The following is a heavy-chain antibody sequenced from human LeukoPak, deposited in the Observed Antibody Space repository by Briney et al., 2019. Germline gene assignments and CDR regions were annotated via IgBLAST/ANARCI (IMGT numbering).Heavy chain of an antibody. Sequence: PGRSLRLSCVASGFTFSGVWMTWVRQAPGKGLEWVANIKQDGSEKYYVDSVKGRFTISRDNAKNSLYLQMNSLRGEDTAVYYCARHRLNGGVDPWGQGTLVTVSS. V-gene: IGHV3-7*01. CDR3: ARHRLNGGVDP. CDR1: GFTFSGVW. J-gene: IGHJ5*02. CDR2: IKQDGSEK. D-gene: IGHD2-8*01.